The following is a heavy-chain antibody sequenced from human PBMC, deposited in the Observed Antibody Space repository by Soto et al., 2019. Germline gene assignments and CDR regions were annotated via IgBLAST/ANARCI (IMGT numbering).Heavy chain of an antibody. V-gene: IGHV3-23*01. D-gene: IGHD6-19*01. CDR1: GGTFSSYA. J-gene: IGHJ1*01. CDR2: ISGSGDST. Sequence: PGGSLRLSCAASGGTFSSYAMSWVRQAPGKGLEWVSGISGSGDSTYYADSVKGRFTISRDNSKNTLYLQMNSLRAEDTAVYYCAKGVPGIAVAGTGYFQHWGQGTLVTVSS. CDR3: AKGVPGIAVAGTGYFQH.